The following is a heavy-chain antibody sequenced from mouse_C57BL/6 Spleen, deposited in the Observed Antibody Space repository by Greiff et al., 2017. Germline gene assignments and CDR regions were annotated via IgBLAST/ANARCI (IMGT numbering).Heavy chain of an antibody. V-gene: IGHV3-6*01. D-gene: IGHD1-1*01. CDR3: ARGDNYGSSSSWFAY. J-gene: IGHJ3*01. CDR1: GYSITSGYY. CDR2: ISYDGSN. Sequence: EVKLVESGPGLVKPSQSLSLTCSVTGYSITSGYYWNWIRQFPGNKLEWMGYISYDGSNNYNPSLKNRISITRDTSKNQFFLKLNSVTTEDTATYYCARGDNYGSSSSWFAYWGQGTLVTVSA.